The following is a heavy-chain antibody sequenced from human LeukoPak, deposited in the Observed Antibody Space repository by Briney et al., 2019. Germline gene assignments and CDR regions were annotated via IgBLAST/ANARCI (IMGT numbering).Heavy chain of an antibody. CDR1: GFTVSSNY. Sequence: GSLRLSCAASGFTVSSNYMSWVRQAPGKGLEWVSVIYSGGSTYYADSVKGRFTISRDNSKNTLYLQMNSLRAEDTAVYYCARVTQLVGGYFDSWGQGTLVTVSS. J-gene: IGHJ4*02. CDR3: ARVTQLVGGYFDS. D-gene: IGHD6-13*01. CDR2: IYSGGST. V-gene: IGHV3-53*01.